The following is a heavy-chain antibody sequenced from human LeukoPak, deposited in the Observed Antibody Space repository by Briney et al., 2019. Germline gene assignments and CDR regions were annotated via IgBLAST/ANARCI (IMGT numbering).Heavy chain of an antibody. CDR1: GFTFSSYV. CDR3: ASGGFDYYYDSSGYQTYYYYYMDV. Sequence: GGSLRLSCAASGFTFSSYVMHWVRQAPGKGLEWVAIISYDGSNEYYADSVKGRFTISRDNSKNTLYLQMNSLRAEDTAVYYCASGGFDYYYDSSGYQTYYYYYMDVWGKGTTVTVSS. CDR2: ISYDGSNE. D-gene: IGHD3-22*01. V-gene: IGHV3-30*04. J-gene: IGHJ6*03.